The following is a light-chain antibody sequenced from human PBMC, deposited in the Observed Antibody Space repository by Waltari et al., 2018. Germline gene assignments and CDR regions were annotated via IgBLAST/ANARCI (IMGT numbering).Light chain of an antibody. Sequence: QSALTQPPSVSGSPGHSVTLSCTATSHDIASYNRVSWYQQPPGTAPRLIIYEVTYRPPGVPVRFSGSKSGNTASLTISGLQAQDEADYYCSSITGSSTWVFGGGTKLTVL. V-gene: IGLV2-18*02. J-gene: IGLJ3*02. CDR1: SHDIASYNR. CDR3: SSITGSSTWV. CDR2: EVT.